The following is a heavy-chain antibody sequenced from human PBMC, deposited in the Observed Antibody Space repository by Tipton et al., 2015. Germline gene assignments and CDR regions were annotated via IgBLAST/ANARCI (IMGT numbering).Heavy chain of an antibody. Sequence: TLSLTCTVSGGSVSSHNYYWSWIRQPPGTGLEWIGYISYSGSTNYNPSLKSRVTISVDTSKTQFSLKVSSVTAADTAVYYCARARGRHGGLFDSWGQGILVTVSS. V-gene: IGHV4-61*01. CDR1: GGSVSSHNYY. J-gene: IGHJ4*02. CDR2: ISYSGST. CDR3: ARARGRHGGLFDS. D-gene: IGHD4-23*01.